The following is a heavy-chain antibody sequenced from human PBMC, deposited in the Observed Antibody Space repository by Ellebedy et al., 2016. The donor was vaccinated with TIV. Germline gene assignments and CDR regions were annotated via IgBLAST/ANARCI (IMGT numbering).Heavy chain of an antibody. D-gene: IGHD4-17*01. CDR1: GASISSGDDY. J-gene: IGHJ3*02. V-gene: IGHV4-30-4*01. CDR2: TYYSGST. Sequence: LRLXCTVSGASISSGDDYWSWIRQPPGKGLEWIGYTYYSGSTKYYPSLKSRVTISVDTSKTHFSLKLSSVTAADTAVYFCARAVGYGDLHAFDIWGQGTMVTVSS. CDR3: ARAVGYGDLHAFDI.